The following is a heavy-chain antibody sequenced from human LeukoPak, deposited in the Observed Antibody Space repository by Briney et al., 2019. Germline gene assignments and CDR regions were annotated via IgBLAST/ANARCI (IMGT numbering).Heavy chain of an antibody. Sequence: SETLSLTCTVSGGSINGYYWSWIRQPPGKGLEWIGYIRYSGSTYYNPSLKSRVTISVDTSKNQFSLKLSSVTAADTAVYYCARHQRVITKKNSGNWFDPWGQGTLVTVSS. CDR2: IRYSGST. D-gene: IGHD1-14*01. V-gene: IGHV4-59*04. J-gene: IGHJ5*02. CDR3: ARHQRVITKKNSGNWFDP. CDR1: GGSINGYY.